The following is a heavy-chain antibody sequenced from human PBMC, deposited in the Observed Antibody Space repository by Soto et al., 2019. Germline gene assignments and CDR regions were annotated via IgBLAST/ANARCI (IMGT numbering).Heavy chain of an antibody. CDR2: INAGNGNT. D-gene: IGHD4-4*01. Sequence: QVQLVQSGAEVKKPGASVKVSCKASGYTFTSYAMHWVRQAPGQRLEWMGWINAGNGNTKYSQKFQGRVTITRDTSASTGYMELSSMGSEDTAVYYCASSYSNYALIDYYYYGMDVWGQGTTVTVSS. J-gene: IGHJ6*02. CDR1: GYTFTSYA. CDR3: ASSYSNYALIDYYYYGMDV. V-gene: IGHV1-3*01.